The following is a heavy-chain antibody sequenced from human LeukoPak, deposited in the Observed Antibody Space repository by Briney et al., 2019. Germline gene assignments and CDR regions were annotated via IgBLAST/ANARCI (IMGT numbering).Heavy chain of an antibody. CDR1: GGSISSSPYY. J-gene: IGHJ4*02. D-gene: IGHD6-19*01. Sequence: NPSETLSLTCTVSGGSISSSPYYWGWIRQPPGKGLEWIGNIYYSGSTYYNPSLKTRVTISVDTSKNQFSLKLTSVTAADTAVYYCARHASVDGKWPRPLDYWGQGSLVTVSS. CDR3: ARHASVDGKWPRPLDY. V-gene: IGHV4-39*01. CDR2: IYYSGST.